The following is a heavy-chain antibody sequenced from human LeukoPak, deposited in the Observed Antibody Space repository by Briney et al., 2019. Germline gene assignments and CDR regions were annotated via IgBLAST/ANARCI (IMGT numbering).Heavy chain of an antibody. J-gene: IGHJ3*02. D-gene: IGHD3-22*01. CDR3: AESGVVVRDAFDI. Sequence: SETLSLTCAVYGGSFSGYYWSWIRQPPGKGLEWIGEINHSGSTNYNPSLKSRVTISVDTSKNRFSLKLSSVTAADTAVYYCAESGVVVRDAFDIWGQGTMVTVSS. CDR1: GGSFSGYY. V-gene: IGHV4-34*01. CDR2: INHSGST.